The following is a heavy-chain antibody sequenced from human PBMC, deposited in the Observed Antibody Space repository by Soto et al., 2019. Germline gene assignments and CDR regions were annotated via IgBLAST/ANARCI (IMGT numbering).Heavy chain of an antibody. CDR1: GFPFSAYT. V-gene: IGHV3-21*01. Sequence: EVQLVESGGGLVKPGGSLRLSCAASGFPFSAYTMNWVRQAPGKGLEWISTIDNGRKFMFYADSVTGRFTISRDNAKNSLYLQINSRRAEDTAVYYCARETESYTWNDGLIDVWGQGTTVTVSS. CDR3: ARETESYTWNDGLIDV. J-gene: IGHJ6*02. CDR2: IDNGRKFM. D-gene: IGHD1-20*01.